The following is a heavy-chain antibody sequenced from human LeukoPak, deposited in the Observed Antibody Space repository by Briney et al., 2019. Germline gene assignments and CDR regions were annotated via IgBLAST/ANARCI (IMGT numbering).Heavy chain of an antibody. V-gene: IGHV1-69*05. J-gene: IGHJ5*02. CDR3: ARDFWTAGSWFDP. CDR2: IIPIFGTA. Sequence: ASVKFSCKASGGTFSSYAISWVRQAPGQGLEWMGGIIPIFGTANYAQKCQGRVTITTDESTSTAYMELSSLRSEDTAVYYCARDFWTAGSWFDPWGQGPLVTVSS. CDR1: GGTFSSYA. D-gene: IGHD3/OR15-3a*01.